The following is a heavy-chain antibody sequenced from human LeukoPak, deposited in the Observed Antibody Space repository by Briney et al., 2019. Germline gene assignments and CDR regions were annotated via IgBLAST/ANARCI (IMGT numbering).Heavy chain of an antibody. CDR2: IYYSGST. CDR1: GGSISSSSYY. V-gene: IGHV4-39*07. CDR3: ARGSAGSGSRRAEYFQH. D-gene: IGHD3-10*01. J-gene: IGHJ1*01. Sequence: SETLSLTCTVSGGSISSSSYYWGWIRQPPGKGLEWIGSIYYSGSTYYNPSLKSRVTISVDTSKNQFSLKLSSVTAADTAVYYCARGSAGSGSRRAEYFQHWGQGTLVTVSS.